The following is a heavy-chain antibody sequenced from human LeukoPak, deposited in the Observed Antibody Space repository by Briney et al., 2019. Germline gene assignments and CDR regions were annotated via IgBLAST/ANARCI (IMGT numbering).Heavy chain of an antibody. J-gene: IGHJ4*02. D-gene: IGHD3-22*01. CDR3: ARDKHYYDSSNYV. CDR2: INWNGGAT. CDR1: GFTFNDYG. V-gene: IGHV3-20*04. Sequence: GSLRLSCAASGFTFNDYGMSWVRQGPGKGLEWVSGINWNGGATGYADSVRGRFTISRDNAKNSLYLQMNSLRAEDTALYYCARDKHYYDSSNYVWGQGTLVTVSS.